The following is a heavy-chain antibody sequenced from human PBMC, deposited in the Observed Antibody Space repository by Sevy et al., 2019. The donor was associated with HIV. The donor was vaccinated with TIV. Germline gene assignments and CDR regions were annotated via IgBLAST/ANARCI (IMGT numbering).Heavy chain of an antibody. CDR1: GYSFTTYR. Sequence: ASVKVSCKASGYSFTTYRITWLRQAPGQGLEWMGWISPHNGDTNYVQNLQGRVTMITDTSTSTAYMELRSLRSDDTAVYYCASSYCSGGSCYSLAYWGQGTRVTVSS. CDR3: ASSYCSGGSCYSLAY. V-gene: IGHV1-18*01. CDR2: ISPHNGDT. J-gene: IGHJ4*02. D-gene: IGHD2-15*01.